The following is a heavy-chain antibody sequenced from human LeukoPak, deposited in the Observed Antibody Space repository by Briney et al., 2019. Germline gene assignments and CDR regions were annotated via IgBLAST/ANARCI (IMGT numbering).Heavy chain of an antibody. D-gene: IGHD3-22*01. V-gene: IGHV3-7*01. CDR3: AREYYYDSSGYVRY. CDR2: IKQDGSEK. CDR1: GFTFISYW. J-gene: IGHJ4*02. Sequence: GGSLRLSCAASGFTFISYWMSWVRQAPGKGLEWVANIKQDGSEKYYVDSVKGRFTISRDNAKNSLYLQMNSLRAEDTAVYYCAREYYYDSSGYVRYWGQGTLVTVSS.